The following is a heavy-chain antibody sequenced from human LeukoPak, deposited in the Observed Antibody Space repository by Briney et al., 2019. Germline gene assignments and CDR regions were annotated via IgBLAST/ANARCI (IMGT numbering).Heavy chain of an antibody. V-gene: IGHV3-30*03. CDR3: ARDMGSSGYYVDY. CDR1: GFTFSSYG. D-gene: IGHD3-22*01. Sequence: GRSLRLSCAASGFTFSSYGMHWVRQAPGKGLEWVAVISYDGSNKYYADSVKGRFTISRDNSKNTLYLQMNSLRAEDTAVYYCARDMGSSGYYVDYWGQETLVTVSS. J-gene: IGHJ4*02. CDR2: ISYDGSNK.